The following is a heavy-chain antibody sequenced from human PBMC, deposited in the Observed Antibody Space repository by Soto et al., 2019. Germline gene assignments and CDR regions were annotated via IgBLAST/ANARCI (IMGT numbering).Heavy chain of an antibody. CDR3: ERSGRNAYYHMDV. Sequence: GEALKISCKGSGYSFPTFWIAWVRQMPGKGLEWMGVIYPGDSDTRYSPSFQGQVTISADKSISAAYLQWSSLKSSDTAMYYCERSGRNAYYHMDVWGQGSTVTVSS. CDR2: IYPGDSDT. CDR1: GYSFPTFW. J-gene: IGHJ6*02. V-gene: IGHV5-51*01. D-gene: IGHD3-16*01.